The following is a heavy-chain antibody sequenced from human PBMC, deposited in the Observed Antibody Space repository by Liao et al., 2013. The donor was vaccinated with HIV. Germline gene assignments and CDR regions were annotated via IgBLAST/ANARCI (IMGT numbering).Heavy chain of an antibody. CDR2: ISTSGHA. Sequence: QVQLQESGPGLVRPSETLSLRCTVSGGSISSYDWNWVRQSAGKGLEWIGRISTSGHANYSPSFQSRVTMSLDTTRNQFFLKVNSVTVADTAVYFCARGLGGPFDSWGQGSLVGRLI. V-gene: IGHV4-4*07. CDR1: GGSISSYD. J-gene: IGHJ4*02. CDR3: ARGLGGPFDS.